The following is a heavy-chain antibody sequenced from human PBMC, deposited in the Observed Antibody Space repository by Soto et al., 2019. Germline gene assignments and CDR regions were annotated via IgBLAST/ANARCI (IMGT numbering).Heavy chain of an antibody. Sequence: AGGSLRLSCAASGFMFGIYGMHWVRQNPGKGLEWVAVIWDDGNTKYYGESVEGRFSISRDNSRKTLYLQMNGLRVEDTAVYFCARARAGFLEAFDYWGQGTLVPVSS. CDR3: ARARAGFLEAFDY. J-gene: IGHJ4*02. D-gene: IGHD3-3*01. V-gene: IGHV3-33*01. CDR1: GFMFGIYG. CDR2: IWDDGNTK.